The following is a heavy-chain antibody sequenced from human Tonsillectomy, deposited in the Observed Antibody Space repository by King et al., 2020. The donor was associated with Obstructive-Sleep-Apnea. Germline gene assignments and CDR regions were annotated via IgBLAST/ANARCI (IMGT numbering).Heavy chain of an antibody. CDR3: AKDYSYPDAFDI. D-gene: IGHD5-18*01. J-gene: IGHJ3*02. CDR2: ISGSGGST. V-gene: IGHV3-23*04. Sequence: VQLVESGGGLVQPGGSLRLSCAASGFTFSSYAMSWVRQAPGKGLEWGSAISGSGGSTYYADSVKGRVTISRDNSKNTLYLQMNSLRAEDTAVYYCAKDYSYPDAFDIWGQGTMVTVSS. CDR1: GFTFSSYA.